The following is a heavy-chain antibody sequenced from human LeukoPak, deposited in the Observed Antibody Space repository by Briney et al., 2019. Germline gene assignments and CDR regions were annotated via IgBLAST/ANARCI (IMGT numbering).Heavy chain of an antibody. D-gene: IGHD3-10*01. Sequence: GGSLRHSCAASGFTFSSYAMHWVRQAPGKGLEWVAVISYDGSNKYYADSVKGRFTISRDNSKNTLYLQMDSLRAEDTAVYYCARARTSYGSGSYYPFYYYYYGMDVWGQGTTATVSS. V-gene: IGHV3-30-3*01. J-gene: IGHJ6*02. CDR3: ARARTSYGSGSYYPFYYYYYGMDV. CDR1: GFTFSSYA. CDR2: ISYDGSNK.